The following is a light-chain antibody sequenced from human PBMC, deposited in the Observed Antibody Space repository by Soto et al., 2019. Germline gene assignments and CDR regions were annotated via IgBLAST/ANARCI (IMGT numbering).Light chain of an antibody. CDR3: MKALQTPPD. Sequence: DIVITHSPLSLPVTPVDPASISFRSSQILLHSNGYNYLDWYLQKPGQSPQLLIYLGSNRASGVPDRFSGSGSGTDFTLKISRVEAEDVGVYYCMKALQTPPDFGQGTRLEIK. J-gene: IGKJ5*01. CDR2: LGS. V-gene: IGKV2-28*01. CDR1: QILLHSNGYNY.